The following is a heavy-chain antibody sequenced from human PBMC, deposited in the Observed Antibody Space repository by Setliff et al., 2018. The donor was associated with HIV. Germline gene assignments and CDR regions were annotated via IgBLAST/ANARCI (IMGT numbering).Heavy chain of an antibody. D-gene: IGHD6-13*01. J-gene: IGHJ4*02. CDR2: LYHSGSA. V-gene: IGHV4-59*11. Sequence: SETLSLTCTVSGGSISSHYWSWIRQPPGKGLEWIGYLYHSGSANYNPSLKSRVTISGDTSKNQFSLKLSSVTAADTAIYYCAAAEGQGPWYFFDNWGQGTQVTVSS. CDR1: GGSISSHY. CDR3: AAAEGQGPWYFFDN.